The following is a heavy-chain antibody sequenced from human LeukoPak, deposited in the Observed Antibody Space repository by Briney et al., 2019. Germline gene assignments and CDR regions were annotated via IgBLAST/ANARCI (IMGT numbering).Heavy chain of an antibody. D-gene: IGHD2-2*01. CDR1: GYGFTSYW. Sequence: GESLKISCKGSGYGFTSYWIGWVRQMPGKGLEWMGIIYPGDSDTRYSPSFQGQVTISADKSISTAYLQWSSLKASDTAMYYCARGTMPLGYYFDYWGQGTLVTVSS. J-gene: IGHJ4*02. CDR2: IYPGDSDT. V-gene: IGHV5-51*01. CDR3: ARGTMPLGYYFDY.